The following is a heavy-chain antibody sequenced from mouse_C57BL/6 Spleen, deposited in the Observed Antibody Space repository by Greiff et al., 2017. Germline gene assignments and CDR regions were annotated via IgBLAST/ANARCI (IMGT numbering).Heavy chain of an antibody. J-gene: IGHJ2*01. Sequence: EVKLMESGEGLVKPGGSLKLSCAASGFTFSSYAMSWVRQTPEKRLEWVAYISSGGDYIYYADTVKGRFTISRDNARNTLYLQMSSLKSEDTAMYYCTRENYYGSSWYFDYGGQGTTLTVSS. CDR1: GFTFSSYA. CDR3: TRENYYGSSWYFDY. V-gene: IGHV5-9-1*02. D-gene: IGHD1-1*01. CDR2: ISSGGDYI.